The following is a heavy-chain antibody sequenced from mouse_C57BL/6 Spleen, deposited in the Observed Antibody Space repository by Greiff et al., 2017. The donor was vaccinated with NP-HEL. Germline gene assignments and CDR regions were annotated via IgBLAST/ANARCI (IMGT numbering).Heavy chain of an antibody. CDR3: ARGYYYGSSPWYFDV. Sequence: QVQLQQPGAELVRPGSSVKLSCKASGYTFTSYWMDWVKQRPGQGLEWIGIIYPSDSETHYNQKFKDKATLTVDKSSSTAYMQLSSLTSEDSAVYYCARGYYYGSSPWYFDVWGTGTTVTVSS. J-gene: IGHJ1*03. D-gene: IGHD1-1*01. CDR1: GYTFTSYW. V-gene: IGHV1-61*01. CDR2: IYPSDSET.